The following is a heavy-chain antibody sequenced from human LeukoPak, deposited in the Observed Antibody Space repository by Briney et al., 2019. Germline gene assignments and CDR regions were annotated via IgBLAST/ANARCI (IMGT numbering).Heavy chain of an antibody. D-gene: IGHD4-11*01. J-gene: IGHJ5*02. Sequence: GGSLRLSCAASGFTFSIYSMNWVRQAPGKGLEWVSYIRSSGTTVYYADSVKGRFTISRDNAKNSLYLQMNSLRAEDTAVYYCARGWTTDAGRGFDPWGQGTLVTVSS. V-gene: IGHV3-48*01. CDR2: IRSSGTTV. CDR1: GFTFSIYS. CDR3: ARGWTTDAGRGFDP.